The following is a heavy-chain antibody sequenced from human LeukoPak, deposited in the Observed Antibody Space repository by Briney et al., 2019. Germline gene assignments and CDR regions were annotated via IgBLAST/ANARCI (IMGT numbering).Heavy chain of an antibody. V-gene: IGHV6-1*01. D-gene: IGHD6-19*01. CDR1: GGSVSSNNGA. CDR2: TDYRSTWYN. J-gene: IGHJ4*02. Sequence: SETRSLSCGISGGSVSSNNGAWSWVRQSPSRGLTWLGRTDYRSTWYNDYAGSMNSRITIRTDSSKNQFSLQLNSVTPEHTAVYYCARDVGTSGWYTFDYWGQGPLVTVSS. CDR3: ARDVGTSGWYTFDY.